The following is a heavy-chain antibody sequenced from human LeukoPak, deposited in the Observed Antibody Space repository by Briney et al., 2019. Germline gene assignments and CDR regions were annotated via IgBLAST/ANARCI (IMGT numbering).Heavy chain of an antibody. V-gene: IGHV4-59*01. J-gene: IGHJ6*03. CDR1: GGSIRSYY. Sequence: PSETLSLTCTVSGGSIRSYYWTWIRQPPGKGLEWIGYVDHTGSTKFNPSLNGRVSISRDTSNNFFSLRLRSVTAADTAVYFCARGRVSSSTWYSTYYYFFYMDFWGKGTTVTVSS. D-gene: IGHD4-11*01. CDR3: ARGRVSSSTWYSTYYYFFYMDF. CDR2: VDHTGST.